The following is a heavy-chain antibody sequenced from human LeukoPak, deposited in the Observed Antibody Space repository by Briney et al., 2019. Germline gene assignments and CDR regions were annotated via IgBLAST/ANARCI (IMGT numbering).Heavy chain of an antibody. CDR1: GYTFSSYG. CDR3: ATQYCSSTTCYPYWVDY. V-gene: IGHV1-18*03. CDR2: ISAYNGNT. Sequence: ASVKVSCKASGYTFSSYGISWVRQAPGQGLEWMGWISAYNGNTNYAQKLQGRVTMTTDTSTSTAYMELRSLRSDDMAVYYCATQYCSSTTCYPYWVDYWGQGTLVTVSS. D-gene: IGHD2-2*01. J-gene: IGHJ4*02.